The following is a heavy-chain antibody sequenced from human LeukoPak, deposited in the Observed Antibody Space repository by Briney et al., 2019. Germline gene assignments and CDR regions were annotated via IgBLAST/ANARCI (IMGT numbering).Heavy chain of an antibody. Sequence: GESLKISCKGSGYNFANYWIGWVRQMPGKGLEWMGVIYGSDSETRYSPSFKGQVTISADKSISTAYLQWSSLKASDTAMYYCALGSITCCGSNWLDPWGQGTLVTVSS. J-gene: IGHJ5*02. CDR3: ALGSITCCGSNWLDP. CDR1: GYNFANYW. V-gene: IGHV5-51*01. D-gene: IGHD2-2*01. CDR2: IYGSDSET.